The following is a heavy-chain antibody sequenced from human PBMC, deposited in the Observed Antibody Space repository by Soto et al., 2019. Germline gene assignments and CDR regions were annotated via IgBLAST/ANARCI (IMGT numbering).Heavy chain of an antibody. CDR2: IYYSGST. CDR3: ARSSAEYYDFWSGYYGRFDY. Sequence: QLQLQESGPGLVKPSETLSLTCTVSGGSISSSSYYWGWIRQPPGKGLERIGSIYYSGSTYYNPSLKSRVTISVDTSKNQFSLKLSSVTAADTAVYYCARSSAEYYDFWSGYYGRFDYWGQGTLVTVSS. CDR1: GGSISSSSYY. D-gene: IGHD3-3*01. V-gene: IGHV4-39*01. J-gene: IGHJ4*02.